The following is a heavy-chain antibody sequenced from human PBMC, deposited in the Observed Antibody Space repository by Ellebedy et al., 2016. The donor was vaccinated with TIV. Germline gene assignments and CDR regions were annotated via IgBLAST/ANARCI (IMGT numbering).Heavy chain of an antibody. Sequence: GESLKISCAASGFTFSSYGRHWVRQAPGKGVEWGAVIWYDGSNKYYADSVKGRFTISRDNSKNRLYLQMNTLRAEDKAVYYCARDTGSFRGYFDYWGQGTLVTVSS. CDR1: GFTFSSYG. V-gene: IGHV3-33*01. CDR2: IWYDGSNK. D-gene: IGHD1-26*01. J-gene: IGHJ4*02. CDR3: ARDTGSFRGYFDY.